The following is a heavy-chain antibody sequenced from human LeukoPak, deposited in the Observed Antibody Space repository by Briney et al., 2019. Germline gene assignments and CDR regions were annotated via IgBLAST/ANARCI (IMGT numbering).Heavy chain of an antibody. CDR1: GFTSSNAW. J-gene: IGHJ3*02. CDR2: IKSKTDGGTR. CDR3: TTFDYAAFLI. D-gene: IGHD4/OR15-4a*01. Sequence: GGSLRLSCALSGFTSSNAWMSWVRQAPGKGLEWVGRIKSKTDGGTRDYAAPVKGRFTISRDDSKNTLYLQMNSLKTEDTAVYYCTTFDYAAFLIWGQGTMVTVSS. V-gene: IGHV3-15*01.